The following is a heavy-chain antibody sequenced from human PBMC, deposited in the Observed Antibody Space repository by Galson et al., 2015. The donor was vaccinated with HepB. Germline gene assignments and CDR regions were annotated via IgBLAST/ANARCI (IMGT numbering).Heavy chain of an antibody. J-gene: IGHJ4*02. CDR2: IYSSSSST. CDR3: AQLGTGY. D-gene: IGHD7-27*01. CDR1: GFSVYSNY. Sequence: LRLYCAASGFSVYSNYMNWVRQAPGKGLEWVSLIYSSSSSTNYADFVRGRFTISRDTSKNTVYLQMSRLRADDTDMYYCAQLGTGYWGRGTLVTVSS. V-gene: IGHV3-53*01.